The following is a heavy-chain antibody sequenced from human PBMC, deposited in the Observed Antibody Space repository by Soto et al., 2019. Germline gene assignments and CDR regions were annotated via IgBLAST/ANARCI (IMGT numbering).Heavy chain of an antibody. CDR3: ARGVVVAATNWFDP. CDR2: IYTSGST. J-gene: IGHJ5*02. CDR1: GGSISSYY. V-gene: IGHV4-4*07. Sequence: SETLSLTCTVSGGSISSYYWSWIWQPAGKGLEWIGRIYTSGSTNYNPSLKSRVTMSVDTSKNQFSLKLSSVTAADTAVYYCARGVVVAATNWFDPWGQGTLVTVSS. D-gene: IGHD2-15*01.